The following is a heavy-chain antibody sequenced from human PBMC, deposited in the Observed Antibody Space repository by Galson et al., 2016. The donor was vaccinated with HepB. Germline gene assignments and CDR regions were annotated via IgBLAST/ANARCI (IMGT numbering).Heavy chain of an antibody. Sequence: QSGAEVKKPGESLTISCRTSGYNFTNFWIGWVRQTPEKGLEWMGFIYPGDSDTRYNPSFKDHVTISADTSISTAYLQWTSLRASDTAIYYCARHTGEEHWLIKLESWGQGTRVIVSA. CDR2: IYPGDSDT. D-gene: IGHD1-1*01. CDR3: ARHTGEEHWLIKLES. CDR1: GYNFTNFW. J-gene: IGHJ4*02. V-gene: IGHV5-51*01.